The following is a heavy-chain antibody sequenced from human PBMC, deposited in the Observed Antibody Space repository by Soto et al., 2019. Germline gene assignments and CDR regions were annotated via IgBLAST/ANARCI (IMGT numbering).Heavy chain of an antibody. D-gene: IGHD4-17*01. CDR2: ISSNSDTI. V-gene: IGHV3-9*02. J-gene: IGHJ4*02. Sequence: EVQLVESGGGLVQPGRSLRLSCVASGFTADDYAMHWVRQAPGKGLEWVSGISSNSDTIDYADSVKGRFTISRDNAKKSLFLQMSSLRPENTALYYCAKDMKWGGMTTIHYFDSWGQGTLVTVSS. CDR3: AKDMKWGGMTTIHYFDS. CDR1: GFTADDYA.